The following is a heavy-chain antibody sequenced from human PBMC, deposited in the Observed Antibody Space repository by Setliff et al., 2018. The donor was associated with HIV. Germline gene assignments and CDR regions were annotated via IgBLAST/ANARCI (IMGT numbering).Heavy chain of an antibody. V-gene: IGHV4-39*07. Sequence: SETLSLTCSVSGASISSNSYYWGWIRQTPGTGLEWIGSMSNSGSTYSNPTLKTRVTISVDTSKKQFSLKLTSVTAADTAVYYCARHGRYCSAYGCVYGFDIWGQGTTVTVSS. D-gene: IGHD2-15*01. J-gene: IGHJ3*02. CDR2: MSNSGST. CDR1: GASISSNSYY. CDR3: ARHGRYCSAYGCVYGFDI.